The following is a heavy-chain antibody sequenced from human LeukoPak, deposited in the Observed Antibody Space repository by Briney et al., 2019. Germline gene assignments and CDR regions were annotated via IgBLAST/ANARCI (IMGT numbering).Heavy chain of an antibody. CDR1: GFTFSSYS. D-gene: IGHD3-10*01. V-gene: IGHV3-30*03. CDR2: ISYDGSNK. CDR3: ARADGPSYYYGSGSYSS. J-gene: IGHJ5*02. Sequence: GGSLRLSCAASGFTFSSYSMNWVRQAPGKGLEWVAVISYDGSNKYYADSVKGRFTISRDNSKNTLYLQMNSLRAEDTAVYSCARADGPSYYYGSGSYSSWGQGTLVTVSS.